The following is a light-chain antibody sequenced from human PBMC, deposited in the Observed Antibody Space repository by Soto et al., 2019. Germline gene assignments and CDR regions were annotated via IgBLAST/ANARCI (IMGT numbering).Light chain of an antibody. CDR2: AGA. CDR3: EQYYSYPRA. J-gene: IGKJ1*01. CDR1: QTIRTY. V-gene: IGKV1-39*01. Sequence: IQMTQSPSSLSASVGDRVTVTCRASQTIRTYLHWYQQKPGKAPTFLISAGATLQGGGPSRLSGSGTWKDLTLTIDCLRSEDHSALYCEQYYSYPRAFGQGTKVDIK.